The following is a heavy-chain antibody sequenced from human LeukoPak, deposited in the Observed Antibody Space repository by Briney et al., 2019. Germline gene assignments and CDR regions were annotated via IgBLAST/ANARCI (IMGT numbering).Heavy chain of an antibody. CDR3: ARGRYYGSGTLDY. CDR2: ISDSGGRT. V-gene: IGHV3-23*01. Sequence: GGSLRLSCAVSGITLSNYGMSWVRQAPGKGLEWVAGISDSGGRTNYADSVKGRFTISRDNSKNTLYLQMNSLRAEDTAVYYCARGRYYGSGTLDYWGQGTLVTVSS. J-gene: IGHJ4*02. D-gene: IGHD3-10*01. CDR1: GITLSNYG.